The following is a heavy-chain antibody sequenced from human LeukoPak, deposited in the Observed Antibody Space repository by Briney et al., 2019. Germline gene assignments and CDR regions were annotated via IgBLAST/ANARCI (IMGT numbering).Heavy chain of an antibody. CDR1: GFTFRSYG. CDR3: AKGMTTGPRSVYHYMDV. D-gene: IGHD4-17*01. Sequence: GGSLRLSCVASGFTFRSYGMHWVRQAPGKGLEWLSLLWYDGSNEYYADSVKGRFTISRDNSKDTLYLQMNSLRAEDTAVYYCAKGMTTGPRSVYHYMDVWGKGTTVTVSS. CDR2: LWYDGSNE. V-gene: IGHV3-33*06. J-gene: IGHJ6*03.